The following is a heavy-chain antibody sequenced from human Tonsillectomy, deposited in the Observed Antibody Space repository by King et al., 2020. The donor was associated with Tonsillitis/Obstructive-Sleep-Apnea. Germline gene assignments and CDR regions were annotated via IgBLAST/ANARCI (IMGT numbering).Heavy chain of an antibody. CDR3: AMDAPLPGPFHCFGP. CDR2: ISARGTTI. Sequence: VQLVESGGGLVQPGGSLRLSCAASGFIFSSYEMNWVRQAPGKGLEWVSYISARGTTIYYADSVKGRFSISRDNVKNSLYLQMNSLRADDTAVYYCAMDAPLPGPFHCFGPWGQGTLVAVSS. J-gene: IGHJ5*02. D-gene: IGHD2-15*01. CDR1: GFIFSSYE. V-gene: IGHV3-48*03.